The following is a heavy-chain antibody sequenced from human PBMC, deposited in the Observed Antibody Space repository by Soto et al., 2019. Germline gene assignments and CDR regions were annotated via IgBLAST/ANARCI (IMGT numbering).Heavy chain of an antibody. CDR2: IYYSGST. D-gene: IGHD3-10*01. J-gene: IGHJ3*02. Sequence: PSETLSLTCTVSGGSIISSSYYWGWIRQPPGKGLEWIGSIYYSGSTYYNPSLKSRVTISVDTSKDQFSLKLSSVTAADTAVYYCAKGGSGSYSNAVDIWGQGTMVXVSS. V-gene: IGHV4-39*01. CDR3: AKGGSGSYSNAVDI. CDR1: GGSIISSSYY.